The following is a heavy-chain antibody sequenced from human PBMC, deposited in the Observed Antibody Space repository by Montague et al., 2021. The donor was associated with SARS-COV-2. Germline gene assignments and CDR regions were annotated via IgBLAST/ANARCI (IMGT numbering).Heavy chain of an antibody. CDR2: IYYSGST. CDR1: GGSISTYY. J-gene: IGHJ2*01. V-gene: IGHV4-59*12. CDR3: ARDGYNAHQNYWYFDL. D-gene: IGHD5-24*01. Sequence: SETLSLTCTVSGGSISTYYWSWIRQPPGKGLEWIRYIYYSGSTNYSPSLKSRVTISVDTSKNQFSLKLSSATAADTAVYYCARDGYNAHQNYWYFDLWGRGTLVTVSS.